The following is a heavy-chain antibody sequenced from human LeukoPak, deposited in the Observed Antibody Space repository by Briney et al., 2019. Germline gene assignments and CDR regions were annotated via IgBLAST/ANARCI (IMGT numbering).Heavy chain of an antibody. CDR1: GGTFSSTT. CDR3: ARGWLAETTVVTPYNY. CDR2: ITPIFRTP. J-gene: IGHJ4*02. V-gene: IGHV1-69*13. Sequence: SVKVSCKASGGTFSSTTINWVRQAPGQGLEWMGGITPIFRTPNYAQKFQGRVTITAVESMSTAYMELSSPRSEDTAVYYCARGWLAETTVVTPYNYWGQGTLVTVSS. D-gene: IGHD2-21*02.